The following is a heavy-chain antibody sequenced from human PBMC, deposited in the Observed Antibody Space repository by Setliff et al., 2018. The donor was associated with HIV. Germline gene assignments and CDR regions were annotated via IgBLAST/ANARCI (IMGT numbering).Heavy chain of an antibody. V-gene: IGHV4-34*01. J-gene: IGHJ4*02. Sequence: SETLSLTCAVYGESVNTYFWSWIRQPPGKGLEWIGQINHSGSTNYNPSLRSRVTISIGTSKNQFSLKLSSVTAADTAVYYCATGLIMAPDYWGQGSLVTVSS. CDR3: ATGLIMAPDY. CDR2: INHSGST. D-gene: IGHD2-8*01. CDR1: GESVNTYF.